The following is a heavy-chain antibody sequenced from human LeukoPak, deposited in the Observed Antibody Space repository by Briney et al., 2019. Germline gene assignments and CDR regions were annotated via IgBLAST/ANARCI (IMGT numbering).Heavy chain of an antibody. CDR1: GFTFSSYS. V-gene: IGHV3-21*01. CDR3: ARDRYCGGDWYALDY. Sequence: PGGSLRLSCAASGFTFSSYSMNWVRQAPGKGLEWVSSISSNSSYIYYADSVKGRFTISRDNAKNSLYLQMNSLRAEDMAVYYCARDRYCGGDWYALDYWGQGALVTVAS. CDR2: ISSNSSYI. D-gene: IGHD2-21*01. J-gene: IGHJ4*02.